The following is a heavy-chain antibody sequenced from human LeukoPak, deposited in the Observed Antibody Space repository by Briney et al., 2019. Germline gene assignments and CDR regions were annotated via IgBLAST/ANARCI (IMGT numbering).Heavy chain of an antibody. V-gene: IGHV3-30-3*01. D-gene: IGHD3-9*01. CDR2: ISYDGSNK. CDR1: GFTFSSYA. Sequence: GGSLRLSCAASGFTFSSYAMHWVRQAPGKGLEWVAVISYDGSNKYYADSVKGRFTISRDNSKNTLYLQMNSLRAEDTAVYYWARDPHYDITLDYWGQGTLVTVSS. J-gene: IGHJ4*02. CDR3: ARDPHYDITLDY.